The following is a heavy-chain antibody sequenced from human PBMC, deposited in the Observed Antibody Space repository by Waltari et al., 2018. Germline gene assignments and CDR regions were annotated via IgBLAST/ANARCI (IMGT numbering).Heavy chain of an antibody. CDR3: ARAKQWLVDRYYFDY. J-gene: IGHJ4*02. Sequence: QVQLQESGPGLVKPSETLSLTCTVSGGCISSYYWSWIRQPPGKGLEWIEYIYYSGSTNYNPSLKSRVTISVDTSKNQSSLKLSAVTAADTAVYYWARAKQWLVDRYYFDYWGQGTLVTVSS. CDR1: GGCISSYY. D-gene: IGHD6-19*01. CDR2: IYYSGST. V-gene: IGHV4-59*01.